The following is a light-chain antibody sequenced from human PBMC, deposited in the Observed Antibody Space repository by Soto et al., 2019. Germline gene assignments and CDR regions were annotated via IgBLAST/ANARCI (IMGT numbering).Light chain of an antibody. CDR3: CSYAGSYTYV. CDR1: SGDVGGYNY. Sequence: QSVLTQPASVSGSPGQSITIFCTGTSGDVGGYNYVSWYQHHPGRAPKILIYEVSSRPSWISNRFTGAKSGNTASLTISGLQTEDEADYYCCSYAGSYTYVFGTGTKVTVL. J-gene: IGLJ1*01. V-gene: IGLV2-14*01. CDR2: EVS.